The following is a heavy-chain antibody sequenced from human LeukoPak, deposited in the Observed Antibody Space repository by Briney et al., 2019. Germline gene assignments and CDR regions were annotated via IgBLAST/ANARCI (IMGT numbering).Heavy chain of an antibody. CDR3: ARAPASESSGYYFLY. J-gene: IGHJ4*02. CDR1: GGTFSSYA. CDR2: MIPIFGTA. V-gene: IGHV1-69*05. Sequence: ASVKVSCKASGGTFSSYAISWVRQAPGQGLEGMGGMIPIFGTANYAQKFQGRVTINRDESKSTAYMELSSLRSEDPAVYYCARAPASESSGYYFLYWAQGTLVTVSS. D-gene: IGHD1-26*01.